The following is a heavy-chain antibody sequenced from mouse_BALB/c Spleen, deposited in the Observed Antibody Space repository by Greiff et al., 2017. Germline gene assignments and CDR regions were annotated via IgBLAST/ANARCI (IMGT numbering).Heavy chain of an antibody. J-gene: IGHJ3*01. Sequence: VQLVESGAELVRPGTSVKISCKASGYTFTNYWLGWVKQRPGHGLEWIGDIYPGGDYTNYNEKFKGKATLTADTSSSTAYMQLSSLTSEDSAVYFCARKGTARATSWFAYWGQGTLVTVSA. CDR3: ARKGTARATSWFAY. CDR2: IYPGGDYT. V-gene: IGHV1-63*02. CDR1: GYTFTNYW. D-gene: IGHD3-1*01.